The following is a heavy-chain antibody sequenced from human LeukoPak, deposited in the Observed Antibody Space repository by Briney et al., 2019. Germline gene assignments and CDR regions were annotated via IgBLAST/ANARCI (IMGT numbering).Heavy chain of an antibody. CDR3: ATRAGTLLDFDY. Sequence: GESLKISCRGSGYSFPTYWIGWVRQMPGKGLEWMGIIYPADPDTRYSPSFQGQVTISADRSISTAYLQWSSLKASDTAMYYCATRAGTLLDFDYWGQGTLVTVSS. J-gene: IGHJ4*02. CDR1: GYSFPTYW. CDR2: IYPADPDT. V-gene: IGHV5-51*01. D-gene: IGHD6-13*01.